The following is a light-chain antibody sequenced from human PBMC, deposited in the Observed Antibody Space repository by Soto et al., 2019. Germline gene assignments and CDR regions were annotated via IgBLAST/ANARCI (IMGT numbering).Light chain of an antibody. Sequence: QAVVTQPPSASGTPGQRATISCCGSNSNIGSDIVNCYQLLPGAAPEVLINTTNQRPSGVPERFSGSKSGTSASLAISGLQSEDEANSSCATWDGGLSGPLVFGTGTKLTVL. CDR1: NSNIGSDI. CDR2: TTN. J-gene: IGLJ1*01. CDR3: ATWDGGLSGPLV. V-gene: IGLV1-44*01.